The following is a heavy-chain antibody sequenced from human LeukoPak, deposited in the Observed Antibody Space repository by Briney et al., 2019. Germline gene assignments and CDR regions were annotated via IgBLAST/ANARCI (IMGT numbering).Heavy chain of an antibody. CDR2: IYNIYNTGST. CDR3: ARFNRNSSGWIDY. D-gene: IGHD6-19*01. CDR1: GGSISSYS. J-gene: IGHJ4*02. Sequence: SETLSLTCTVSGGSISSYSWSWIRQPPGKGLEWIGYIYNIYNTGSTNYNPSLKSRVTISADTSKNQISLKLSSVTAADTAVYYCARFNRNSSGWIDYWGQGTLVTVSS. V-gene: IGHV4-59*01.